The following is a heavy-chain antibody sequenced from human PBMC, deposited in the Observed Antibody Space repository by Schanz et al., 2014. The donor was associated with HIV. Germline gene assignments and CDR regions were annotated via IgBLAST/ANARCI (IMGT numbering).Heavy chain of an antibody. Sequence: VQLVESGGGLVKPGGSLRLSCAASGFSFSDFYMSWIRQAPGKGLEWVARSRVKSDSYATEYAASVTGRFTISRDDSKNSVYLQMNSLNIEDTAVYYRRGYRFYYGVDFWGQGTTVTVS. CDR2: SRVKSDSYAT. CDR1: GFSFSDFY. CDR3: RGYRFYYGVDF. J-gene: IGHJ6*02. V-gene: IGHV3-72*01. D-gene: IGHD3-10*01.